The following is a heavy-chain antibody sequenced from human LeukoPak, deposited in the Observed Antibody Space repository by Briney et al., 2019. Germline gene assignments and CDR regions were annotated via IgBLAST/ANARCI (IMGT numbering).Heavy chain of an antibody. V-gene: IGHV3-21*01. Sequence: GGSLRLSCAASGFTFSSYSMNWVRQAPGKGLEWVSSISSSSYIYYADSVKGRFTISRDNAKNSLYLQMNSLRAEDTAVYYCARGLEQWRSNPYNWFDPWRQGTLVTVSS. CDR2: ISSSSYI. CDR3: ARGLEQWRSNPYNWFDP. CDR1: GFTFSSYS. J-gene: IGHJ5*02. D-gene: IGHD6-19*01.